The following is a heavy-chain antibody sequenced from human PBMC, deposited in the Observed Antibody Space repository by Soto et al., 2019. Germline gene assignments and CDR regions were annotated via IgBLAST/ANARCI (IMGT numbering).Heavy chain of an antibody. D-gene: IGHD2-2*01. V-gene: IGHV3-23*01. CDR1: GFTFSSYA. J-gene: IGHJ6*02. CDR3: AKPPVPAATSLYYYYGMDV. Sequence: SLRLSCAASGFTFSSYAMSWVRQAPGKGLEWVSAISGSGGSTYYADSVKGRFTISRDNSKNTLYLQMNSLRAEDTAVYYCAKPPVPAATSLYYYYGMDVWGQGTTVTVSS. CDR2: ISGSGGST.